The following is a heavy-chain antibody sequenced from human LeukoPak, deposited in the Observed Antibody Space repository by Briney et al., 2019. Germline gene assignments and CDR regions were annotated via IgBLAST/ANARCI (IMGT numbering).Heavy chain of an antibody. Sequence: ASVKVSCKASGYTFTNYDINWVRQATGQGLEWMGWMKPNSSDTGYAEKFQGRVTMTRDTSTSTAYMELTSLTSDDTAIFYCARTGMGGNVWIDSWGQGTLVTVSS. J-gene: IGHJ5*01. CDR3: ARTGMGGNVWIDS. CDR2: MKPNSSDT. V-gene: IGHV1-8*01. CDR1: GYTFTNYD. D-gene: IGHD1-26*01.